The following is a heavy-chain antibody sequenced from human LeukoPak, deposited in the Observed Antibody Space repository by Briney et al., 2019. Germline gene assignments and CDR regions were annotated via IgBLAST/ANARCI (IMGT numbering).Heavy chain of an antibody. CDR2: LFTGGAGA. CDR1: GFTFNNYL. CDR3: AKECDYSPGHKFDL. V-gene: IGHV3-23*03. J-gene: IGHJ5*02. Sequence: GGSLRLSCTASGFTFNNYLMSWVRQAPGKGPEWVSVLFTGGAGALYADSVRGRFTISGDTSKTTLYLRMNGLRAEDTAVYYCAKECDYSPGHKFDLWGRGTLVTVSS. D-gene: IGHD3-10*01.